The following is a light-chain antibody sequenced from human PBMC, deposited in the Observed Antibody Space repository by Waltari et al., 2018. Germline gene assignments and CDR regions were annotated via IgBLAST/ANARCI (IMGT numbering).Light chain of an antibody. CDR1: SLRSYY. V-gene: IGLV3-19*01. J-gene: IGLJ1*01. CDR2: GQN. Sequence: SSELTQDPAVSVALGQTVRITCQGDSLRSYYATWYQQKAGQAPILVIYGQNNRPSGIPDRFSGSYSGRTASLTITGAQAEDGADYYCSARDSGAHRHVFGTGTKVTVL. CDR3: SARDSGAHRHV.